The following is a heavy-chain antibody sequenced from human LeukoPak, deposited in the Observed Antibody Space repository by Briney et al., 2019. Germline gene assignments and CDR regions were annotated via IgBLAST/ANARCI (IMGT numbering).Heavy chain of an antibody. Sequence: ASVTVSCKSSGYTFTSYYMQWVRQAPGQGLEWVGIINPSDGTTYYIQKFQGRVTITRDKSTSTVYMELSSLRSGDTAIYYCARVFCGGGTCYSRGLIDSWGQGTLVTVSS. CDR3: ARVFCGGGTCYSRGLIDS. V-gene: IGHV1-46*01. CDR2: INPSDGTT. CDR1: GYTFTSYY. J-gene: IGHJ4*02. D-gene: IGHD2-15*01.